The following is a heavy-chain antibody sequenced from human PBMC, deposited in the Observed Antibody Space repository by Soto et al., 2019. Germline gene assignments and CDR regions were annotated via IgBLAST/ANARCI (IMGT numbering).Heavy chain of an antibody. D-gene: IGHD3-22*01. V-gene: IGHV4-34*01. CDR3: ARGREYYDSSGYYVDY. CDR2: INHSGST. CDR1: GDYIHVGGYY. J-gene: IGHJ4*02. Sequence: SETLSLTCSVSGDYIHVGGYYWSWIRQPPGKGLEWIGEINHSGSTNYNPSLKSRVTISVDTSKNQFSLKLSSVTAADTAVYYCARGREYYDSSGYYVDYWGQGTLVTVSS.